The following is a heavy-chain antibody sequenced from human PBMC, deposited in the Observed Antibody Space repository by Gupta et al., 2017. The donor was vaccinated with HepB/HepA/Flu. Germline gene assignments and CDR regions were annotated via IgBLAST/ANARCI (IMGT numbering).Heavy chain of an antibody. CDR3: SRDTFGPYDY. CDR2: MNQHGSVI. D-gene: IGHD2/OR15-2a*01. Sequence: EVQLAESGGGLVQPGGSLRLSRAASGFTVSSYWMHWVRQAPGKGLVWVSRMNQHGSVINYADSVKGRFTISRDNTKNALYLQMNSLRAEDTAIYFCSRDTFGPYDYWGQGTLVTVSS. CDR1: GFTVSSYW. V-gene: IGHV3-74*01. J-gene: IGHJ4*02.